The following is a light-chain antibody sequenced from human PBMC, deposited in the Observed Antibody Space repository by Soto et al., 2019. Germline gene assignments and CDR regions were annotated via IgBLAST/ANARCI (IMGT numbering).Light chain of an antibody. CDR2: DAS. Sequence: AIQLTQSPSSLSASVGDRVTITCRASQGISSALAWYQQKPGQAPKLLIYDASSLESGVPSRFCHSGSGTDFTLTISSLQPEDFATYYCQQFNSYPRTFGPGTKVDIK. J-gene: IGKJ3*01. CDR1: QGISSA. V-gene: IGKV1-13*02. CDR3: QQFNSYPRT.